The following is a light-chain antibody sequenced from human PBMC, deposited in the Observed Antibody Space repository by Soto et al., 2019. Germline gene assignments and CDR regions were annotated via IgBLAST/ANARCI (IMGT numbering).Light chain of an antibody. CDR1: SSNIGAGYD. CDR3: QSYDSSLSGLYVV. J-gene: IGLJ2*01. V-gene: IGLV1-40*01. CDR2: GNS. Sequence: QSVLTQPPSVSGAPGQRVIISCTGSSSNIGAGYDVHWYQQLPGTAPKLLIYGNSNRPSGVPDRFSGSKSGTSASLAITGLQAEDEADYYCQSYDSSLSGLYVVFGGGTKLTVL.